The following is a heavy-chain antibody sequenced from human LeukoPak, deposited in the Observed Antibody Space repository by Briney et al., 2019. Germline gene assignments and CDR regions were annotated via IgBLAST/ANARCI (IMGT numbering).Heavy chain of an antibody. J-gene: IGHJ6*03. D-gene: IGHD2-15*01. V-gene: IGHV4-34*01. Sequence: SEILSLTGGVLDAAFRGHDSTWSRKPPGKGLEGSGEINHRASITYNPSLKSRVTISVDTSKNQFSLKVTSVTAADTAVYYCARGYCSGGSCYPLKSIYYYYMDVWGEGTTVTFSS. CDR2: INHRASI. CDR3: ARGYCSGGSCYPLKSIYYYYMDV. CDR1: DAAFRGHD.